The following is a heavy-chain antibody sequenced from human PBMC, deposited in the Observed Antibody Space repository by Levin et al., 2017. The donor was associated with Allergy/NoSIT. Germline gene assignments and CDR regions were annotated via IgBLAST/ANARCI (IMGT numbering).Heavy chain of an antibody. CDR1: GFTFSSYG. Sequence: GGSLRLSCAASGFTFSSYGMHWVRQAPGKGLEWVAVISYDGSEKYYADSVKGRFTISRDNSKNTLFLQMNSLRAEDTAVYYCAKDRRRSWSFDYWGQGTLVTVSS. D-gene: IGHD6-13*01. J-gene: IGHJ4*02. CDR3: AKDRRRSWSFDY. CDR2: ISYDGSEK. V-gene: IGHV3-30*18.